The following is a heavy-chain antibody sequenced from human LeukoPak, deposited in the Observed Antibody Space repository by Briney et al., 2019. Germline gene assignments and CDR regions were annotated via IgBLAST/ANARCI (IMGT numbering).Heavy chain of an antibody. V-gene: IGHV4-59*01. J-gene: IGHJ6*02. Sequence: PSETLSLTCTVSGGSISSYYWSWIRQPPGKGLEWIGYIFYSGSTNYNPSLKSRVTISVDTSKNQFSLKLTSVTAADTAVYYCAKGDAYNPSSFYGVDVGGQGTTVTVSS. CDR3: AKGDAYNPSSFYGVDV. D-gene: IGHD5-24*01. CDR2: IFYSGST. CDR1: GGSISSYY.